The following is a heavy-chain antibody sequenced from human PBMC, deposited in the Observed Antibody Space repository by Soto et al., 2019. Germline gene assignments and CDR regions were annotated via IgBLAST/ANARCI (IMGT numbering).Heavy chain of an antibody. CDR2: INSDGSST. J-gene: IGHJ6*04. CDR3: ATVPGPRYCSSTSCPPLDV. D-gene: IGHD2-2*01. V-gene: IGHV3-74*01. CDR1: GFTFSSYW. Sequence: GGSLRLSCAASGFTFSSYWMHWVRQAPGKGLVWVSRINSDGSSTSYADSVKGRFTISRDNAKNTLYLQMNGLRAEDTAVYYCATVPGPRYCSSTSCPPLDVWGKGTTVTVSS.